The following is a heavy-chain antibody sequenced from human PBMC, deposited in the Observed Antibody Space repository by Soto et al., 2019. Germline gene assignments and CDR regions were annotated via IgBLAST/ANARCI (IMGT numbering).Heavy chain of an antibody. CDR3: ARDVLSVAGPWGWFDP. CDR1: GDTFSTYT. D-gene: IGHD6-19*01. J-gene: IGHJ5*02. CDR2: FIPILGIA. Sequence: QVQLVQSGAEVKKTGSSVKVSCKASGDTFSTYTISWVRQAPGQGLEWMGRFIPILGIANYAQKFQGRVTFTADKSTRTAYMELTSLRSEDTAVYYCARDVLSVAGPWGWFDPWGQGTLVTVSS. V-gene: IGHV1-69*08.